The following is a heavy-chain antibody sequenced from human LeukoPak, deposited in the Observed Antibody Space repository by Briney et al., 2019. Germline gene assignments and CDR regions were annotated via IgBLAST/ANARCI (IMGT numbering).Heavy chain of an antibody. CDR1: GFTFGDYA. Sequence: GGSLRLSCTASGFTFGDYAMSWVRQAPGKGLEWVGFIRDKAYGGTTECAVSVKGRFTISRYESKSIAYLQVNSLKSEDRAVYYCTTAMGRRAFDYWGQGTLVTVSS. J-gene: IGHJ4*02. CDR3: TTAMGRRAFDY. CDR2: IRDKAYGGTT. D-gene: IGHD2-15*01. V-gene: IGHV3-49*04.